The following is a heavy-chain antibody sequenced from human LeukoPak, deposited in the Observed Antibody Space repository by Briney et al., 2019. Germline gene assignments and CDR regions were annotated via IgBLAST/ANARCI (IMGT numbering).Heavy chain of an antibody. Sequence: GESLKISCKGSGYSFTSYGIAWVRQMPGKGLEWMGIIYPGDSDTKYSPSFQGQVTISADKSISTVYLQWSSLKASVTAMYYCARGSLLDYYYGMDVWGQGTTVTVSS. D-gene: IGHD3-3*01. CDR3: ARGSLLDYYYGMDV. V-gene: IGHV5-51*01. CDR1: GYSFTSYG. J-gene: IGHJ6*02. CDR2: IYPGDSDT.